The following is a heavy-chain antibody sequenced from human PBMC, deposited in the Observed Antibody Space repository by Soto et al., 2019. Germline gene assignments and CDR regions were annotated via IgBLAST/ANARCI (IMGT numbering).Heavy chain of an antibody. CDR2: IDPTDSET. CDR3: ATSSIFGVVDAFDI. J-gene: IGHJ3*02. CDR1: GYRFTSRW. Sequence: PGESLKISCQASGYRFTSRWIGWVRQKPGKGLEWMGKIDPTDSETRFSPSFQGHVTMSVDKSFSTAYLQWSNLKASDTATYYCATSSIFGVVDAFDIWGQGTLVTVSS. D-gene: IGHD3-3*02. V-gene: IGHV5-10-1*01.